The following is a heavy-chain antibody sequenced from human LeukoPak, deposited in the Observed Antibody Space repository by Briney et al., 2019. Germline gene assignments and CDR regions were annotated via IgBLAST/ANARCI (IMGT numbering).Heavy chain of an antibody. D-gene: IGHD6-13*01. CDR1: GYTFTSYD. CDR3: ARHFSSSWSSAFDI. J-gene: IGHJ3*02. Sequence: ASVKVSCKASGYTFTSYDINWVRQATGQGLEWMGWISAYNGNTNYAQKLQGRVTMTTDASTSTAYMELRSLRSDDTAVYYCARHFSSSWSSAFDIWGQGTMVTVSS. CDR2: ISAYNGNT. V-gene: IGHV1-18*01.